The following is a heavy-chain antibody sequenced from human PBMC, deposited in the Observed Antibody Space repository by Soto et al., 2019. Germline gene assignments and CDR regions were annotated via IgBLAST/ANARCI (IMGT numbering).Heavy chain of an antibody. V-gene: IGHV4-39*01. CDR1: GGSISSSSYY. D-gene: IGHD2-15*01. CDR3: AVLDIVVVAATPSDY. CDR2: IYYSGST. Sequence: QLQLQESGPGLVKPSETLSLTCTVSGGSISSSSYYWGWIRQPPGKGLEWIGSIYYSGSTYYNPSLKSRVTISVDTSKNQFSLKLSSVTAADTAVYYCAVLDIVVVAATPSDYWGQGTLVTVSS. J-gene: IGHJ4*02.